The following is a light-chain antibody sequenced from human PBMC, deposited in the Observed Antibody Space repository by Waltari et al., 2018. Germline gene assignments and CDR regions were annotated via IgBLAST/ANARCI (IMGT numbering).Light chain of an antibody. Sequence: QSVLTQPPSVSGAPGQRVTISCTGSSSNIGAPYDVHWYRHLPGTAPRLLTYGNHHRPSGVPDRFSGSKSGTSASLASTGLQAEDEADYYCQSYDSSLSGVVFGGGTKLTVL. V-gene: IGLV1-40*01. CDR1: SSNIGAPYD. CDR2: GNH. CDR3: QSYDSSLSGVV. J-gene: IGLJ2*01.